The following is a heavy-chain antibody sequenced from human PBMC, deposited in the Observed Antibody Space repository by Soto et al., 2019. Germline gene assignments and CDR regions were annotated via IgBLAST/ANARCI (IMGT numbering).Heavy chain of an antibody. V-gene: IGHV4-31*03. D-gene: IGHD3-10*01. CDR1: GGSISSGGYN. Sequence: SETLSLTCTVSGGSISSGGYNWSWIRQHPGKGLEWIGYIYYSGSTYYNPSLKSRVTISVDTSKNQFSLKLSSVTAADTAVYYCARGRRGSSSYYYYGLAVWGQGTTVTVCS. CDR3: ARGRRGSSSYYYYGLAV. J-gene: IGHJ6*02. CDR2: IYYSGST.